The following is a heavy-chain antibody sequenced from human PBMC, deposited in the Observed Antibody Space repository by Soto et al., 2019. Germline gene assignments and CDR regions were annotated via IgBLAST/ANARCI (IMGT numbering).Heavy chain of an antibody. CDR1: GFTFSSYE. CDR3: AREDTTWASFDI. CDR2: ISTSGDTI. D-gene: IGHD4-17*01. Sequence: PGGSLRLSCAASGFTFSSYEMNWVRQAPGKGLEWVSYISTSGDTIYYADSVKGRFTISRDNAKNSLYLQMNSLRADDTAVYYCAREDTTWASFDIWGQGTMVTVSS. J-gene: IGHJ3*02. V-gene: IGHV3-48*03.